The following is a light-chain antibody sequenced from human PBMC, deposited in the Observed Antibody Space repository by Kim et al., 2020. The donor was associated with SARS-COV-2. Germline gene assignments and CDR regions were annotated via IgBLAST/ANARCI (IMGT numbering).Light chain of an antibody. CDR3: SSFTTSTLYV. CDR1: SSDIGGYNF. V-gene: IGLV2-14*03. J-gene: IGLJ1*01. CDR2: DVS. Sequence: LTQPASVSASLGQSITISCTGTSSDIGGYNFVSWYQQHPGRAPKLMIYDVSHRPSGVSNRFSGSKSGSTASLTISGLQAEDEADYYCSSFTTSTLYVFGDGTKVTVL.